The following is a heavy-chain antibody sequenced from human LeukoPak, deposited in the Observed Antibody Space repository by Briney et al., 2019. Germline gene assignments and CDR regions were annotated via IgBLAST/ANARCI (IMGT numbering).Heavy chain of an antibody. CDR2: ISRSGATI. D-gene: IGHD2-21*02. J-gene: IGHJ4*02. CDR3: SRDRGGGDIYFDY. Sequence: QPGGSLRLSCAASGFTFSSYAMTWVRQAPGKGPEWISYISRSGATIYYADSVKGRFTISRDNAKNSLYLQMSSLGAEDTAIYYCSRDRGGGDIYFDYWGQGTLVTVSS. V-gene: IGHV3-48*03. CDR1: GFTFSSYA.